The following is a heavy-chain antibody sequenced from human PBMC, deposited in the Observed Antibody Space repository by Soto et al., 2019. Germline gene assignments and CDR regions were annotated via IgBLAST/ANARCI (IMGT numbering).Heavy chain of an antibody. CDR2: IKQDGSEK. V-gene: IGHV3-7*01. J-gene: IGHJ6*04. CDR1: GFTFSSYW. CDR3: ARGGRTKVMDV. Sequence: HPGGSLRLSCAASGFTFSSYWMSWVRQAPGKGLEWVANIKQDGSEKYYVDSVKGRFTISRDNAKNSLYLQMNSLRVEDTAVYYCARGGRTKVMDVWGKGTTVTVSS.